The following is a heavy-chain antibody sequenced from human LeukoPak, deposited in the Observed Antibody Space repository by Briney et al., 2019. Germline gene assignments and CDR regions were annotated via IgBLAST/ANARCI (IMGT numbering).Heavy chain of an antibody. V-gene: IGHV3-23*01. CDR3: AKNPRLAYCSGWYSDWFDP. Sequence: GGSLRLSCAASGFTFSSYAMSWVRQAPGKGLEWVSAISGSGGSTYYADSVKGRFTISRDNSKNTLYLQMNSLRAEDTAVYYCAKNPRLAYCSGWYSDWFDPWGQGTLVTVSS. CDR1: GFTFSSYA. CDR2: ISGSGGST. J-gene: IGHJ5*02. D-gene: IGHD6-19*01.